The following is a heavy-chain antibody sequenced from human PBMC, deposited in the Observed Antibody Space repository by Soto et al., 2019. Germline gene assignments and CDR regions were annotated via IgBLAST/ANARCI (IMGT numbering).Heavy chain of an antibody. Sequence: QVQLVQSGAEVKKPGASVKVSCKASGYTFTSYGISWVRQAPGQGLEWMGWISAYNGNTNYAQQLQGRVTMTTDTSTSTADMELRSLRSDDTAVYYCARRAYYYDSSGYSEFDYWGQGTLVTVSS. V-gene: IGHV1-18*01. CDR3: ARRAYYYDSSGYSEFDY. D-gene: IGHD3-22*01. J-gene: IGHJ4*02. CDR1: GYTFTSYG. CDR2: ISAYNGNT.